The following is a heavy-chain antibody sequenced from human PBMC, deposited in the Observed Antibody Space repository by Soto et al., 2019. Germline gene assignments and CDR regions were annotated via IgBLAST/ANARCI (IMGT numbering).Heavy chain of an antibody. Sequence: EVQLLESGGGLVQPGGSLRLSCEASGFTFSFCAMNWVRQAPGKGLEWVSSTRGSGGDTYYADSVRGRFTISRDNSKNTLYLQMNSLRVEDTAVYYCVKGHSHSYYYFDYWGQGTLVTVSS. CDR3: VKGHSHSYYYFDY. V-gene: IGHV3-23*01. J-gene: IGHJ4*02. D-gene: IGHD1-26*01. CDR1: GFTFSFCA. CDR2: TRGSGGDT.